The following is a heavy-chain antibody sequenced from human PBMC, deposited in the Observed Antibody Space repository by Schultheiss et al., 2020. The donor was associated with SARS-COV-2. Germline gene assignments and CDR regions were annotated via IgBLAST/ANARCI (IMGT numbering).Heavy chain of an antibody. V-gene: IGHV3-7*01. D-gene: IGHD5-18*01. Sequence: GGSLRLSCAASGFTFSSYWMSWVRQAPGKGLEWVANIKQDGSEKYYVDSVKGRFTISRDNAKNSLYLQMNSLRAEDTAVYYCARGRDTAMDEINWFDPWGQGTLVTVSS. CDR3: ARGRDTAMDEINWFDP. CDR2: IKQDGSEK. J-gene: IGHJ5*02. CDR1: GFTFSSYW.